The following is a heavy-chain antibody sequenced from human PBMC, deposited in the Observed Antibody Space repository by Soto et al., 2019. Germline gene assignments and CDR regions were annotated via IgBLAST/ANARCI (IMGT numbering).Heavy chain of an antibody. Sequence: QITLTESGPTLVKPTQTLTLTCTFSGFSLSTSGVGVGWIRQPPGKALECLALIYWDDDKSYSPSLRSRLSVTKDTSKNQVVLTMTNMDPVDTGTYYCAHRLCDSSCYWDVGFFDYWGQGALVTVSS. V-gene: IGHV2-5*02. J-gene: IGHJ4*02. CDR2: IYWDDDK. CDR1: GFSLSTSGVG. CDR3: AHRLCDSSCYWDVGFFDY. D-gene: IGHD2-15*01.